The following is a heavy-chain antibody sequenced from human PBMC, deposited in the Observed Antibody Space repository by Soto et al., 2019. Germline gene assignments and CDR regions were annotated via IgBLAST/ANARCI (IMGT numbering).Heavy chain of an antibody. V-gene: IGHV3-48*02. J-gene: IGHJ4*02. CDR1: GFTFSSYS. CDR2: ISSSSSTI. CDR3: ARDSVNYYGSGSYYNGDY. D-gene: IGHD3-10*01. Sequence: LRLSCAASGFTFSSYSMNWVRQAPGKGLEWVSYISSSSSTIYYADSVKGRFTISRDNAKNSLYLQMNSLRDEDTAVYYCARDSVNYYGSGSYYNGDYWGQGTLVTVSS.